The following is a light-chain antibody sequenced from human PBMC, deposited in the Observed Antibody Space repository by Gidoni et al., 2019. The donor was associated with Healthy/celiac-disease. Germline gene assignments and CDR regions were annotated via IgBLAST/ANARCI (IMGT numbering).Light chain of an antibody. J-gene: IGKJ1*01. CDR3: QQYYSYPGT. V-gene: IGKV1-8*01. CDR2: AAS. Sequence: AIRMTQSPSSFSASTGDRVPITCRASQGISSYLAWYQQKPGKAPTLLIYAASTLQSGVPSRFSGSGSGTDFTLTISCLQSEDFATYYCQQYYSYPGTFGQGTKVEIK. CDR1: QGISSY.